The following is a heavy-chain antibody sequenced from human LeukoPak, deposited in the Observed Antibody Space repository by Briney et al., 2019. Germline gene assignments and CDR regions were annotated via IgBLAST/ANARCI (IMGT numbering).Heavy chain of an antibody. D-gene: IGHD3-22*01. CDR2: ISAYNGNT. V-gene: IGHV1-18*01. J-gene: IGHJ5*02. CDR3: ARVIKEYYYDSSGYWFDP. CDR1: GYTFTSYG. Sequence: ASVKVSCKASGYTFTSYGISWVRQAPGQGLEWMGWISAYNGNTNYAQKLQGRVTMTTDTSTSTAYMELRSLRSDDTAVCYCARVIKEYYYDSSGYWFDPWGQGTLVTVSS.